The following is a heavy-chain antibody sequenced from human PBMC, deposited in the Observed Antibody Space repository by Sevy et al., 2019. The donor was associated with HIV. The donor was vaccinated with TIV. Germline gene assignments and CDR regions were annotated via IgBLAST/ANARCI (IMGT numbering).Heavy chain of an antibody. V-gene: IGHV1-69*01. D-gene: IGHD2-15*01. CDR1: GGAFSSYA. Sequence: ASVKVSCKASGGAFSSYAISWVRQAPGQGLEWMGGTIPIFGTSHYAQKFQGRVTITADESTNTAYMDLSRLRSEDTAVYFCARVVAVGATVEWFDPWGQGTLVTVSS. CDR2: TIPIFGTS. CDR3: ARVVAVGATVEWFDP. J-gene: IGHJ5*02.